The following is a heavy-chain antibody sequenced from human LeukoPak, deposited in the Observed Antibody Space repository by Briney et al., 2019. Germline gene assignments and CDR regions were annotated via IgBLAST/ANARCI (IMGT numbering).Heavy chain of an antibody. V-gene: IGHV1-18*04. Sequence: ASVKVSCKASGYTCTSYGINWVRRAPGQRLEWMGWISANNGNTNYAQKLQGRVTMTTDTSKSTTYMALSSLSSDAADVSDCSREGSMVRGVILPAKEYYYYYLMDVWGKGTTVTISS. D-gene: IGHD3-10*01. CDR1: GYTCTSYG. J-gene: IGHJ6*03. CDR3: SREGSMVRGVILPAKEYYYYYLMDV. CDR2: ISANNGNT.